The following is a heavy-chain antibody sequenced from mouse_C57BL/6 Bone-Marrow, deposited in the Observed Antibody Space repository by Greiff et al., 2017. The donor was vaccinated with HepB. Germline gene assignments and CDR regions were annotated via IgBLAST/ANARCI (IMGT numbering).Heavy chain of an antibody. J-gene: IGHJ1*03. CDR2: IHPNSGST. V-gene: IGHV1-64*01. D-gene: IGHD1-1*01. Sequence: QVQLQQPGAELVKPGASVKLSCKASGYTFTSYWMHWVKQRPGQGLEWIGMIHPNSGSTNYNEKFKSKATLTVDKSSSTAYMQLSSLTSADSAVYYCAIVDHYWYFDVWGTGTTVTVSS. CDR1: GYTFTSYW. CDR3: AIVDHYWYFDV.